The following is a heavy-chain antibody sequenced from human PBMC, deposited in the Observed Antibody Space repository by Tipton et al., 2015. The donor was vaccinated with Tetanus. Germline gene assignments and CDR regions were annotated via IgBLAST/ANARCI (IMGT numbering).Heavy chain of an antibody. Sequence: TLSLTCTVSGASLRGGDYHWSWIRQPPGKGLEWLAYISDSGATNSNHYLKSPITMTRDTSRNQFSLTLTSVTAADTAVYYCARANFDYFKKGHFDSWGRGSLVIVSS. CDR1: GASLRGGDYH. CDR2: ISDSGAT. J-gene: IGHJ4*02. D-gene: IGHD4/OR15-4a*01. CDR3: ARANFDYFKKGHFDS. V-gene: IGHV4-61*08.